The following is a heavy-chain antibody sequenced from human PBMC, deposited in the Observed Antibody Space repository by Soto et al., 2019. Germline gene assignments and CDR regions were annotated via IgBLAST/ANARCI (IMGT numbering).Heavy chain of an antibody. D-gene: IGHD3-22*01. CDR3: ATDGSTTGYDSSGYYYGPYDY. V-gene: IGHV1-69*13. J-gene: IGHJ4*02. Sequence: SVNVSCKAAGGTFSSYAISWVRQAPGQGLEWMGGIIPIFGTANYAQKFQGRVTITADESTSTAYMELSSLRSEDTAVYYCATDGSTTGYDSSGYYYGPYDYWGQGTLVTVSS. CDR1: GGTFSSYA. CDR2: IIPIFGTA.